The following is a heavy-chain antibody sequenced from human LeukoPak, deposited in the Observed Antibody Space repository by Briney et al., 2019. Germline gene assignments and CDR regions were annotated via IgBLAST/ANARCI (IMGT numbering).Heavy chain of an antibody. V-gene: IGHV3-43*01. D-gene: IGHD6-13*01. J-gene: IGHJ4*02. CDR1: GFTFDDHT. Sequence: PGGSLRPSCAASGFTFDDHTLHWVRQAPGKGLEWVSLINWNGANTYYRDSVKGRFIISRDNNKNSLYLEMNSLRTEDTALYYCAKDRGHNSNILENWGQGTLVTVSS. CDR3: AKDRGHNSNILEN. CDR2: INWNGANT.